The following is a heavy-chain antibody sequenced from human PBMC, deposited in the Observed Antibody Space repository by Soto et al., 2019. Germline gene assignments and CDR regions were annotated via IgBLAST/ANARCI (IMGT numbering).Heavy chain of an antibody. CDR3: ATQGFGVLHGLVDV. D-gene: IGHD3-10*01. CDR2: IYYSGST. Sequence: SETLSLTCTVSGGSITYYCSWIRQPPGKGLEWIGSIYYSGSTHYNPSLKSRVTMSVDTSTNQFSLKLNSVTAADTAVYYCATQGFGVLHGLVDVWGQGTTVTVSS. CDR1: GGSITYY. J-gene: IGHJ6*02. V-gene: IGHV4-39*01.